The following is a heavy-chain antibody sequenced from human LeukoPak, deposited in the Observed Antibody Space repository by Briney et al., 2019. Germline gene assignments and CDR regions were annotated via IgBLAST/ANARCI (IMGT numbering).Heavy chain of an antibody. Sequence: PSETLSLTCNVSGFSIRDGNYWGWIRQPPGKGLEWIGSLHQSGTTYYNASLKSRVTLSVDTSKNQFSLQLTSVTAADTAIYHCVRSGLGYCDFGPCYLNWFDPWCQGLLVTVSP. CDR2: LHQSGTT. V-gene: IGHV4-38-2*02. CDR1: GFSIRDGNY. J-gene: IGHJ5*02. CDR3: VRSGLGYCDFGPCYLNWFDP. D-gene: IGHD2-15*01.